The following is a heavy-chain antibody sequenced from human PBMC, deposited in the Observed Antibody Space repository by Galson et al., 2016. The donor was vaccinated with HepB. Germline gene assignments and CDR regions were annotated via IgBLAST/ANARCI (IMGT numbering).Heavy chain of an antibody. CDR2: ISYDGSNK. J-gene: IGHJ4*02. Sequence: SLRLSCAASGFTFSTYGMHWVRQAPGKGLDWVAVISYDGSNKYYADSVKGRLTISRDNSKNTLYLQMNSLRAEDTAVYFCAKDYSGSYPIYNFDYWGQGTLVTVSS. D-gene: IGHD1-26*01. CDR3: AKDYSGSYPIYNFDY. V-gene: IGHV3-30*18. CDR1: GFTFSTYG.